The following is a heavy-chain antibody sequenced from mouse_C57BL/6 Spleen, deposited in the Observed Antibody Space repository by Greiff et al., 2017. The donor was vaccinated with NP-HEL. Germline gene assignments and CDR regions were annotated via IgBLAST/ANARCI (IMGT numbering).Heavy chain of an antibody. CDR3: ARGTAQVPFDY. CDR1: GYAFSSSW. V-gene: IGHV1-82*01. CDR2: IYPGDGDT. J-gene: IGHJ2*01. D-gene: IGHD3-2*02. Sequence: QVQLQQSGPELVKPGASVKISCKASGYAFSSSWMNWVKQRPGKGLEWSGRIYPGDGDTNYNGKFKGKATLTADKSSSTAYMQLSSLTSEDSAVYFCARGTAQVPFDYWGQGTTLTVSS.